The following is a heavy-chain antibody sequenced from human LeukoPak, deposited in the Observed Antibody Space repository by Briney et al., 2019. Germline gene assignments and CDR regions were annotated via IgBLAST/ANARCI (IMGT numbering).Heavy chain of an antibody. CDR2: ISSNGGST. V-gene: IGHV3-64*04. J-gene: IGHJ4*02. CDR1: GFTFSSYA. CDR3: AKRGSSVNATPRDYFDY. Sequence: GGSLRLSCSASGFTFSSYAMHWVRQAPGKGLEYVSAISSNGGSTYYADSVKGRFTISRDNSKNTLYLQMNSLRAEDTAVYFCAKRGSSVNATPRDYFDYWGQGNLVTVSS. D-gene: IGHD2-15*01.